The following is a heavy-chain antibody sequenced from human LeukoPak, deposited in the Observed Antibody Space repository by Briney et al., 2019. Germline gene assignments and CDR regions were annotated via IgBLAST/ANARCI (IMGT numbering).Heavy chain of an antibody. J-gene: IGHJ6*02. D-gene: IGHD1-26*01. CDR3: AKAAYSGSYYYYYGMDV. Sequence: GGSLRLSCAASGFTFSSYAMSWVRQAPGKGLEWVSAISGSGGSTYYAGSVKGRFTISRDNSKNTLYLQMNSLRAEDTAVYYCAKAAYSGSYYYYYGMDVWGQGTTVTVSS. V-gene: IGHV3-23*01. CDR1: GFTFSSYA. CDR2: ISGSGGST.